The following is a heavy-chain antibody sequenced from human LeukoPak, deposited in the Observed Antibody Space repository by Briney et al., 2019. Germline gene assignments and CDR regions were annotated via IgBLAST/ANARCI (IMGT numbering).Heavy chain of an antibody. CDR2: ISAYNGNT. CDR3: ARAPSYYDFWSGYSDKNWFDP. Sequence: ASVKVSCKASGYTFTSYGISWVRQAPGQGLEWMGWISAYNGNTNYAQKLQGRVAMTTDTSTSTAYMELRSLRSDDTAVYYCARAPSYYDFWSGYSDKNWFDPWGQGTLVTVSS. D-gene: IGHD3-3*01. J-gene: IGHJ5*02. V-gene: IGHV1-18*01. CDR1: GYTFTSYG.